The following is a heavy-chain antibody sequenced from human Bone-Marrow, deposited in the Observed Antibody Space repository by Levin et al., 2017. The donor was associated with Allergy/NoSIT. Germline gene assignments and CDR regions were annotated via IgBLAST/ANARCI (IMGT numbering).Heavy chain of an antibody. J-gene: IGHJ6*02. D-gene: IGHD2-21*02. Sequence: GGSLRLSCKVSGYTLTELSMHWVRQAPGKGLEWMGGFDPEDGETIYAQKFQGRVTMTEDTSTDTAYMELSSLRSEDTAVYYCATKKDVVVTARSYYYGMDVWGQGTTVTVSS. CDR2: FDPEDGET. CDR1: GYTLTELS. V-gene: IGHV1-24*01. CDR3: ATKKDVVVTARSYYYGMDV.